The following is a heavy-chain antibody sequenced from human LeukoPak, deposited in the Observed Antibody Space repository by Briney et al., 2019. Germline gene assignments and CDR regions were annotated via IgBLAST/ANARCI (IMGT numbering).Heavy chain of an antibody. D-gene: IGHD6-19*01. CDR3: ARGAPSGWYDY. CDR2: ISYDGSNK. J-gene: IGHJ4*02. V-gene: IGHV3-30*03. Sequence: PGGSLRLSCAASGFTFSSYGMHWVRQAPGKGLEWVAVISYDGSNKYYADSVKGRFTISRDNAKNSLYLRMNSLRAEDTAVYYCARGAPSGWYDYWGQGTLVTVSS. CDR1: GFTFSSYG.